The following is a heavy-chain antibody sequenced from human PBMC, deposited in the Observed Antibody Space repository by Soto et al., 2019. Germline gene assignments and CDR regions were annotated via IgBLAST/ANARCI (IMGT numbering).Heavy chain of an antibody. Sequence: PGGSLRLSCAASGFTVRSFTMNWVRQAPGQGLEWVSTISSNSAYIYYTDALRGRFTISRDNAKNSLHLQMNSLRAEDTAVYYCTRDASRDSSARGWFDPWGPGTLVTVSS. CDR2: ISSNSAYI. V-gene: IGHV3-21*01. CDR1: GFTVRSFT. D-gene: IGHD6-13*01. J-gene: IGHJ5*02. CDR3: TRDASRDSSARGWFDP.